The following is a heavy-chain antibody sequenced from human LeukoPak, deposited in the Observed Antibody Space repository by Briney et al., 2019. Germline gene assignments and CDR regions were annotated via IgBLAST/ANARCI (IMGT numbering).Heavy chain of an antibody. J-gene: IGHJ4*02. CDR2: VDPEDGEL. CDR1: GYTFTKCF. D-gene: IGHD3-3*01. Sequence: ASVKVCCKASGYTFTKCFIHWVQQAPGKGLAWMGRVDPEDGELVHAAMFQGRVAITADTSTDTAYMEMTSLTSEDTAVYYCATIVWSGYYRVDYWGQGTLVTVSS. V-gene: IGHV1-69-2*01. CDR3: ATIVWSGYYRVDY.